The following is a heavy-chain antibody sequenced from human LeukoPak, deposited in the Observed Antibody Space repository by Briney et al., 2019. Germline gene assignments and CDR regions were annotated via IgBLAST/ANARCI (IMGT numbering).Heavy chain of an antibody. CDR3: AGGQNYYGSGSYP. J-gene: IGHJ5*02. D-gene: IGHD3-10*01. CDR1: GFTFNSYG. V-gene: IGHV3-33*01. Sequence: PGRSLRLSCAASGFTFNSYGMHWVRQAPGKGLEWVAVIWYDGSNKYYADSVKGRFTISRDNSKNTLYLQMNSLRAEDTAVYYCAGGQNYYGSGSYPWGQGTLVTVSS. CDR2: IWYDGSNK.